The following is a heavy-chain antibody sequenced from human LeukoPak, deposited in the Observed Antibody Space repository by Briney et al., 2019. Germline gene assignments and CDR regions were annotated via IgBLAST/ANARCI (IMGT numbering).Heavy chain of an antibody. D-gene: IGHD3-10*01. CDR1: GFTFSSYE. Sequence: GGSLRLSCVASGFTFSSYEMNWVRQAPGKGLEWVSAISVSGNTYHADSVKGRFTISRDSSKNTLYLQMNRLRAEDAAVYYCARVTYGSGTYGAFDYWGQGTLVTVSS. V-gene: IGHV3-23*01. CDR2: ISVSGNT. J-gene: IGHJ4*02. CDR3: ARVTYGSGTYGAFDY.